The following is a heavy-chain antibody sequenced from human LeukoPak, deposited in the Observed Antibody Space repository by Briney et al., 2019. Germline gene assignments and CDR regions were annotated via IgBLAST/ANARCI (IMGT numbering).Heavy chain of an antibody. Sequence: SQTLSLTCAISGDSVSSNSAAWNWIRQSPSRGLEWQGRTYYKSKWYNDCAVSLKSRITINPDTSKNQFSLQLNSVTPEDTAVYYCARGGPVWFGEFIGYWGQGTLVTVSS. CDR1: GDSVSSNSAA. V-gene: IGHV6-1*01. D-gene: IGHD3-10*01. J-gene: IGHJ4*02. CDR3: ARGGPVWFGEFIGY. CDR2: TYYKSKWYN.